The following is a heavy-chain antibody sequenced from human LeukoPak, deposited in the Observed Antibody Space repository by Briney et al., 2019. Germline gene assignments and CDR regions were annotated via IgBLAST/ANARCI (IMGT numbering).Heavy chain of an antibody. D-gene: IGHD5-18*01. CDR3: AKLNYTYGPQQTLDY. CDR2: ITGSGGSA. Sequence: PGGSLRLSCGASGFTFSSYAMSWVRQAPGKGLEWVSAITGSGGSAYFADSVKGRFTISRDNSKNTLYLQMSSLRAEDTAVYYCAKLNYTYGPQQTLDYWGQGTLVTVSS. V-gene: IGHV3-23*01. J-gene: IGHJ4*02. CDR1: GFTFSSYA.